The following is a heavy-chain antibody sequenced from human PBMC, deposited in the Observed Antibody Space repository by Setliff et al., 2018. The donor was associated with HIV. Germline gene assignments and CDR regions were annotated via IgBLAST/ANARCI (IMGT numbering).Heavy chain of an antibody. CDR3: ARDPDRVRGIYYYYMDV. Sequence: ASVKVSCKASGGTFSTYAISWVRQAPGQGLEWMGGIIPIFGTTNYAQKFQGRVTITADDSSTAYMELTSLRSEDTAVYYCARDPDRVRGIYYYYMDVWGQGTTVTVSS. J-gene: IGHJ6*03. CDR2: IIPIFGTT. V-gene: IGHV1-69*13. CDR1: GGTFSTYA. D-gene: IGHD6-13*01.